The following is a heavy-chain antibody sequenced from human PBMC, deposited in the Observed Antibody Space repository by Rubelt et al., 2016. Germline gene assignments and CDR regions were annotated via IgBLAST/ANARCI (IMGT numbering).Heavy chain of an antibody. Sequence: VELVDSGGGLVQPGGSLRLSCAASGFTFSDYYMSWIRQAPGKGLEWVSYISSSGSTVYYADSVKGRFTISRANAKNSLYLRMNSLRAEDTAVYYCARGETYYYGSGTHWYFDLWGRGTLVTVSS. CDR2: ISSSGSTV. J-gene: IGHJ2*01. CDR3: ARGETYYYGSGTHWYFDL. D-gene: IGHD3-10*01. CDR1: GFTFSDYY. V-gene: IGHV3-11*04.